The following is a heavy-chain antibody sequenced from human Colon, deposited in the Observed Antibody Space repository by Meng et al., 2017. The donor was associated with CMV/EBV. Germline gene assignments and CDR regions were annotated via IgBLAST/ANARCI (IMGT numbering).Heavy chain of an antibody. Sequence: GESLKISCAGSGFTFDDYGMNWVRQAPGKGLEWVAGIDWSGRSTVYADSVKGRFTISRDNTKNSLYLQLDSLRAEDTALYYCTANRGAHYYYYAMDVWGHGTRSPSP. J-gene: IGHJ6*02. V-gene: IGHV3-20*04. CDR3: TANRGAHYYYYAMDV. D-gene: IGHD1-14*01. CDR2: IDWSGRST. CDR1: GFTFDDYG.